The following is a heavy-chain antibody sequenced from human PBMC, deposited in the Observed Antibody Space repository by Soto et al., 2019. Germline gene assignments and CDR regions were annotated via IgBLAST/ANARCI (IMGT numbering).Heavy chain of an antibody. Sequence: QVQLQQSGPGLVKPSETLSLTCTVSSGPSRSHNWGWIRQPPGGGLEWIGYIYHTGDTSYNPSLSRPVPISADTSSNPISLTLRSLTAAAPAVYYCLRQGTGALPGLVDVWGQGTRVSVSS. D-gene: IGHD3-10*01. CDR2: IYHTGDT. J-gene: IGHJ6*02. V-gene: IGHV4-59*08. CDR3: LRQGTGALPGLVDV. CDR1: SGPSRSHN.